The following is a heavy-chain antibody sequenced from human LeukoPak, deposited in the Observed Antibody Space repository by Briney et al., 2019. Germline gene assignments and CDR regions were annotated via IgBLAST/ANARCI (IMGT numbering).Heavy chain of an antibody. CDR1: GGSISSSSYY. CDR2: IYYSGST. J-gene: IGHJ6*03. Sequence: SETLSLTCTVSGGSISSSSYYWGWIRQPPGRGLEWIGSIYYSGSTYYNPSLKSRVTISVDTSKNQFSLKLSSVTAADTAVYYCARRDYYYYYMDVWGKGTTVTVSS. CDR3: ARRDYYYYYMDV. V-gene: IGHV4-39*01.